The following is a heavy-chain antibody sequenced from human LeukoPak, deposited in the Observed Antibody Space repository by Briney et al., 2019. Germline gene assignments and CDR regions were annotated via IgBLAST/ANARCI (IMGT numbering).Heavy chain of an antibody. CDR2: INSDGSAT. V-gene: IGHV3-74*01. CDR1: GFTFSSYW. CDR3: ARDDY. Sequence: GGSLRLSCAASGFTFSSYWMSWVRRAPGKGLMWVSQINSDGSATSCADPVKGRCTISRDNSKNTLYLQMNSLRAEDTAVYYCARDDYWGQGTLVTVSS. J-gene: IGHJ4*02.